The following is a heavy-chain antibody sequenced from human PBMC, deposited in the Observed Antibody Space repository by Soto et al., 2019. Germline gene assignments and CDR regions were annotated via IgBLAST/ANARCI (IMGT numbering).Heavy chain of an antibody. V-gene: IGHV4-59*08. Sequence: QVQLQESGPGLVKPSETLSLTCTVSGGSISSYYWSWIRQPPGKGLEWIGYIYYSGSTNYNPSLNSRDTISVDTSKNQFSLKLSSVTAAATAVYYCARTGYYGSGSHPASSGIKVNWFDPWGQGTLVTVSS. CDR1: GGSISSYY. CDR3: ARTGYYGSGSHPASSGIKVNWFDP. CDR2: IYYSGST. D-gene: IGHD3-10*01. J-gene: IGHJ5*02.